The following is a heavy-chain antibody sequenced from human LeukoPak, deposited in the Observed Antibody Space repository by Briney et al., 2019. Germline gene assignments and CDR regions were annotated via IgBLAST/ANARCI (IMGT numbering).Heavy chain of an antibody. CDR1: GSSLTSYE. J-gene: IGHJ4*02. V-gene: IGHV3-48*03. D-gene: IGHD2-8*01. CDR2: FSSGGNTE. Sequence: GGSLRLSCAASGSSLTSYEMNWVRQTPGRGLEWVSHFSSGGNTEYYADSVRGRFSMSRDNAKNSLYLEMNSLRAEDTAVYYCARDTVNGPFVISLDYWGQGALVTVSS. CDR3: ARDTVNGPFVISLDY.